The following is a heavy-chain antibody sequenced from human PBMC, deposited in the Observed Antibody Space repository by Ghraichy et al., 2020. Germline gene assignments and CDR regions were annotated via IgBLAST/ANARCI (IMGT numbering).Heavy chain of an antibody. V-gene: IGHV3-30*02. Sequence: GGSLRLSCAASGFTFSSYGMHWVRQAPGKGLEWVAFIRYDGSNKYYADSVKGRFTISRDNSKNTLYLQMNSLRAEDTAVYYCAKMGQSGAVAGTINDYWGQGTLVTVSS. CDR1: GFTFSSYG. J-gene: IGHJ4*02. D-gene: IGHD6-19*01. CDR3: AKMGQSGAVAGTINDY. CDR2: IRYDGSNK.